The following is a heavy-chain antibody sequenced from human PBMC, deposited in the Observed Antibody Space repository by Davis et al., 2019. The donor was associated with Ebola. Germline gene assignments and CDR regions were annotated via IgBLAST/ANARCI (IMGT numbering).Heavy chain of an antibody. D-gene: IGHD4-17*01. J-gene: IGHJ4*02. CDR3: ARGSYDYGDIGHYFFDY. CDR2: IYYSGST. CDR1: GGSISSGGYY. Sequence: MPSETLSLTCTVSGGSISSGGYYWSWIRQHPGKGLEWIGYIYYSGSTYYNPSLKSRVTISVDTSKNQFSLKLSSVTAADTAVYYCARGSYDYGDIGHYFFDYWGQGTLVTVSS. V-gene: IGHV4-31*03.